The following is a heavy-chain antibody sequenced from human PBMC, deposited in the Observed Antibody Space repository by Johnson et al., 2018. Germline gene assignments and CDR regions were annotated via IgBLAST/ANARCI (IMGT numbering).Heavy chain of an antibody. J-gene: IGHJ6*02. Sequence: VQLQESGGDVVQPGRSQRLSCAASGFTFSSYSMNWVRQVPGMGLVWVSRINSDGSSTSYADSVKGRFPISRDNSKNTLYLQMNSLRAEYTAVYCCARARSWVIQRYYYYYGMDVWCQGTTVTVSS. CDR3: ARARSWVIQRYYYYYGMDV. CDR2: INSDGSST. D-gene: IGHD5-18*01. CDR1: GFTFSSYS. V-gene: IGHV3-74*01.